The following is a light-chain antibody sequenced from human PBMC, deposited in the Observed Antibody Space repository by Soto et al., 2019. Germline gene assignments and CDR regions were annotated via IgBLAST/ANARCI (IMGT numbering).Light chain of an antibody. J-gene: IGKJ5*01. CDR2: WAS. V-gene: IGKV4-1*01. CDR1: QHDLYSSNNKNY. CDR3: QQYYSTPIT. Sequence: DIVMTQSPDSLAVSLGERTTINCKSSQHDLYSSNNKNYLAWYQQKPGQPPKLLIYWASTRESGVPDRFSGSGSGTDFTLTISILQAEDVAVYYCQQYYSTPITFGQGTRLEIK.